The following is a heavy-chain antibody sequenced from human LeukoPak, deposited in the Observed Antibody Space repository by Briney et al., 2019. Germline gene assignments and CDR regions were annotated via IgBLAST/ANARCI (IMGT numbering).Heavy chain of an antibody. J-gene: IGHJ4*02. D-gene: IGHD1-26*01. CDR3: ARDVGATPGYFDY. V-gene: IGHV4-59*01. CDR1: GGSISSYY. Sequence: SETLSLTCTVSGGSISSYYWSWIRQPPGKGLEWIAYIYYSGNTNYNPSLKSRVTISVDTSKNQFFLKLSSVTAADTAVYYCARDVGATPGYFDYWGQGTLVTVSS. CDR2: IYYSGNT.